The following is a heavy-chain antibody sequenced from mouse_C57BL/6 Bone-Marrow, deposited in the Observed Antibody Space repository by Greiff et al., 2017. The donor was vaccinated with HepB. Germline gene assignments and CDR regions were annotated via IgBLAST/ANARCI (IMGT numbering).Heavy chain of an antibody. CDR1: GYTFTDYN. J-gene: IGHJ1*03. Sequence: VQLQQSGPELVKPGASVKIPCKASGYTFTDYNMDWVKQSHGQGLEWIGDINPNNGSTIYNQKFKGKATLTVDKSSSTAYMELRSLTSEDTAVYYCAREDYYGSSHWYFDVWGTGTPVTVSS. CDR2: INPNNGST. V-gene: IGHV1-18*01. D-gene: IGHD1-1*01. CDR3: AREDYYGSSHWYFDV.